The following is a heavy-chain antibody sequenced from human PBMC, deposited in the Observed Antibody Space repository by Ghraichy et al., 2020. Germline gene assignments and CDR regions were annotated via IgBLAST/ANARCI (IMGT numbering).Heavy chain of an antibody. CDR1: GFTFSSYA. V-gene: IGHV3-23*01. J-gene: IGHJ5*02. Sequence: GGSLRLSCAASGFTFSSYAMSWVRQAPGKGLEWVSAISGSGGSTYYADSVKGRFTISRDNSKNPLYLQMNSLRAEDTAVYYCAKPLGYCSSTSCSEFDPWGQRTLVTVSS. D-gene: IGHD2-2*01. CDR3: AKPLGYCSSTSCSEFDP. CDR2: ISGSGGST.